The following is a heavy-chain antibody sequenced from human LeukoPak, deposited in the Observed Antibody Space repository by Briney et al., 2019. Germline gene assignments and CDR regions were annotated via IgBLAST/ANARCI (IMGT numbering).Heavy chain of an antibody. Sequence: SETLSLTCTVSGGSISSSIYNWGWIRQPPGKGLEWIGNIYYSGSTYYNPSLKSRITISINTSKNQFSLKLSSVTAADTAVYYCARLGPAGIFDYYYSMDVWGKGSTVTVSS. CDR1: GGSISSSIYN. CDR3: ARLGPAGIFDYYYSMDV. CDR2: IYYSGST. V-gene: IGHV4-39*07. J-gene: IGHJ6*03. D-gene: IGHD6-13*01.